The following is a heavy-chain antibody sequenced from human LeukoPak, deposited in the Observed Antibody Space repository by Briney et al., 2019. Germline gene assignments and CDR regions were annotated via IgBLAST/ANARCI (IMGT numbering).Heavy chain of an antibody. J-gene: IGHJ4*02. CDR3: ARGAPRYCSGGSCRPTAFDY. Sequence: SETLSLTCAVYGGSFSGYYWSWIRQPPGKGLEWIGEINHSGSTNYNPSLKSRVTISVDTSKNQFSLKLSSVTAADTAVYYCARGAPRYCSGGSCRPTAFDYWGQGTLVTVSS. CDR2: INHSGST. CDR1: GGSFSGYY. V-gene: IGHV4-34*01. D-gene: IGHD2-15*01.